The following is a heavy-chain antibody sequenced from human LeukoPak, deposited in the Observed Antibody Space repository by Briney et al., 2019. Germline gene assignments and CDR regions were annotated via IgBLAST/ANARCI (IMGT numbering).Heavy chain of an antibody. CDR2: INHSGST. D-gene: IGHD2-15*01. CDR1: GGSFSGYY. J-gene: IGHJ5*02. CDR3: ARGYIVVVVDATDSDWFDP. V-gene: IGHV4-34*01. Sequence: PSETLSLTCAVYGGSFSGYYWSWIRQPPGKGLEWIGEINHSGSTNYNPSLKSRVTISVDTSKNQFSLKLSSVTAADTAVYYCARGYIVVVVDATDSDWFDPWGQGTLVTVSS.